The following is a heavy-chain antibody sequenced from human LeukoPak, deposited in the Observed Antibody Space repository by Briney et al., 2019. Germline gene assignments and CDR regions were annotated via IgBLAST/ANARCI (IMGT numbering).Heavy chain of an antibody. V-gene: IGHV3-13*01. J-gene: IGHJ6*03. CDR3: ARGRSIYDASYSHYLAV. Sequence: GRTLRLSCAASVFTFRNYDMHWVRQASGQGQEWVSAIDTAGDRSYPVSLKGRFTISRENAKNSFILQMNNVRAGHAAVHYCARGRSIYDASYSHYLAVWSKGTRVTVSS. CDR1: VFTFRNYD. CDR2: IDTAGDR. D-gene: IGHD4-11*01.